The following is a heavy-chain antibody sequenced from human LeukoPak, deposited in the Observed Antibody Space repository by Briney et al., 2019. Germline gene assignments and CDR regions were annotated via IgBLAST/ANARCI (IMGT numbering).Heavy chain of an antibody. V-gene: IGHV4-30-2*01. D-gene: IGHD1-1*01. Sequence: TLSLTCTVSGGSISSGGYYWSWIRRPPGKGLEWIGYIYHSGSTYYNPSLKSRVTISVDRSRNQFSLQLSSVTAADTAVYYCARAQLGGTYAFDIWGQGTMVTVSS. J-gene: IGHJ3*02. CDR3: ARAQLGGTYAFDI. CDR1: GGSISSGGYY. CDR2: IYHSGST.